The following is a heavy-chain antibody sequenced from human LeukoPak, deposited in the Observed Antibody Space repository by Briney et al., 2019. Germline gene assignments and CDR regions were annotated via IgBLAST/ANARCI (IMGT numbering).Heavy chain of an antibody. CDR3: ARHGADAFDI. Sequence: ASETLSLTCTVSGGSISSYYWSWIRQPPGKGLEWIGYIYYSGSTNYNPSLKSRVTISVDTSKNQFSLKLSSVTAADTAVYYCARHGADAFDIWGQGTMLTVSS. J-gene: IGHJ3*02. CDR1: GGSISSYY. CDR2: IYYSGST. V-gene: IGHV4-59*08. D-gene: IGHD4/OR15-4a*01.